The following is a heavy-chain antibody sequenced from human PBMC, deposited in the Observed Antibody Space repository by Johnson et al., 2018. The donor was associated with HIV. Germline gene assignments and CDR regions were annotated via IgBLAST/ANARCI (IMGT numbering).Heavy chain of an antibody. CDR1: GFTFSNAW. CDR2: IKSKTDGGTT. Sequence: VQLVESGGGLVKPGGSLRLSCAASGFTFSNAWVSWVRQAPGKGLEWVGRIKSKTDGGTTDYAAPVKGRFTISRDDSKNTLYLQMNSLKTEDTAVYYCAREMAWEDAFDVWGQGTMVTVSS. CDR3: AREMAWEDAFDV. D-gene: IGHD5-24*01. J-gene: IGHJ3*01. V-gene: IGHV3-15*01.